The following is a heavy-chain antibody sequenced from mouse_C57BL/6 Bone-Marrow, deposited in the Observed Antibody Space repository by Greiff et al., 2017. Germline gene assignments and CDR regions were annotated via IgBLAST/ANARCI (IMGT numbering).Heavy chain of an antibody. V-gene: IGHV1-9*01. D-gene: IGHD1-1*01. J-gene: IGHJ1*03. Sequence: VQLQQSGAELMKPGASVKLSCKATGYTFTGYWIAWVKQRPGHGLEWIGEILPGSGSTNYNAKFKGKATFTADTSSNTAYMQLSSLTTEDSAIYYCAREGLFYYGSSPPYWYFDVWGTGTTVTVSS. CDR1: GYTFTGYW. CDR2: ILPGSGST. CDR3: AREGLFYYGSSPPYWYFDV.